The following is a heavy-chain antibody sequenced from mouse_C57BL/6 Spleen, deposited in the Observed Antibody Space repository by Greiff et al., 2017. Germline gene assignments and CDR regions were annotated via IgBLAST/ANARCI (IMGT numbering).Heavy chain of an antibody. J-gene: IGHJ3*01. Sequence: QVQLKQSGPELVKPGASVKISCKASGYAFSSSWMNWVKQRPGKGLEWIGRIYPGDGDTNYNGKFKGKATLTAAKSSSTAYMQLSSLTSEDSAVYCCASSYEEWFAYWGQGTLVTVSA. CDR1: GYAFSSSW. CDR3: ASSYEEWFAY. CDR2: IYPGDGDT. V-gene: IGHV1-82*01. D-gene: IGHD2-14*01.